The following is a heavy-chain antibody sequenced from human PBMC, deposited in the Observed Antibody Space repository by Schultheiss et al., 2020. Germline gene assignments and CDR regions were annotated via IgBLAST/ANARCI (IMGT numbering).Heavy chain of an antibody. Sequence: GGSLRLSCAVSGFIFNHHGMHWVRQGPGKGLEWVAAISHDGNNRYTTDSVKGRFTISRDNSKNTFYLLMNSLRPDDAGLYFCARDRGRTLDGWFDPWGRGTLVTGSS. J-gene: IGHJ5*01. D-gene: IGHD3/OR15-3a*01. CDR2: ISHDGNNR. CDR1: GFIFNHHG. CDR3: ARDRGRTLDGWFDP. V-gene: IGHV3-30*03.